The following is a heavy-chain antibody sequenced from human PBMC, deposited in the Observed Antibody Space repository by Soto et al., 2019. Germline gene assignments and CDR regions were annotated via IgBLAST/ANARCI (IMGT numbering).Heavy chain of an antibody. CDR3: ARVPYLITIFGVVPAGFGYYFDY. CDR1: GFTFSSYW. V-gene: IGHV3-7*03. J-gene: IGHJ4*02. D-gene: IGHD3-3*01. CDR2: IKQDGSEK. Sequence: PGGSLRLSCAASGFTFSSYWMSWVRQAPGKGLEWVANIKQDGSEKYYVDSVKGRFTISRDNAKNSLYLQMNSLRAEDTAVYYCARVPYLITIFGVVPAGFGYYFDYWGQGTLVTVSS.